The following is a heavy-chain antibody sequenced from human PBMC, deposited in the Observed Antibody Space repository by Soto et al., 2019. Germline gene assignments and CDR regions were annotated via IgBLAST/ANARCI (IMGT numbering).Heavy chain of an antibody. J-gene: IGHJ4*02. V-gene: IGHV1-69*01. CDR2: IISIFGST. D-gene: IGHD3-22*01. CDR1: GGTFNSYA. Sequence: QVQLVQSGAEVKRPGSSVRVSCKASGGTFNSYAVNWVRQAPGQGLEWMGGIISIFGSTNYAQQFQGRLTLTADESTRTAYMELRSLSSEDTAVYYCVRDSDDRSGLSRPNWGQGTLVTVSS. CDR3: VRDSDDRSGLSRPN.